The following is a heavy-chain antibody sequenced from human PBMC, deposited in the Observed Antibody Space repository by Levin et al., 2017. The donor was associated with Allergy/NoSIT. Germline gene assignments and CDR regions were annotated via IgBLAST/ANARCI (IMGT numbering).Heavy chain of an antibody. D-gene: IGHD4-17*01. Sequence: PGGSLRLSCAASGFTVSSNYMSWVRQAPGKGLEWVSVIYSGGSTYYADSVKGRFTISRDNSKNTLYLQMNSLRAEDTAVYYCAREGGDYGDGDDYFDYWGQGTLVTVSS. J-gene: IGHJ4*02. CDR1: GFTVSSNY. V-gene: IGHV3-66*01. CDR3: AREGGDYGDGDDYFDY. CDR2: IYSGGST.